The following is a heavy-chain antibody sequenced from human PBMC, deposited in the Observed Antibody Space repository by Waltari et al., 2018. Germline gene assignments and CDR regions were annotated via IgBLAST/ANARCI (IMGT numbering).Heavy chain of an antibody. CDR1: VGSFSGSG. J-gene: IGHJ6*02. V-gene: IGHV4-34*01. CDR2: INQSGTT. D-gene: IGHD4-17*01. Sequence: QVQLQQWGAGLLTPSEPLSLTCAVYVGSFSGSGWSWIRQSPGPGPEWIGDINQSGTTSYTPSLKSRVTTSVDTSKTQFSLKLSSVTAADTAVYYCARGPMLDYGANSGHYYYGMDVWGQGTTVTVSS. CDR3: ARGPMLDYGANSGHYYYGMDV.